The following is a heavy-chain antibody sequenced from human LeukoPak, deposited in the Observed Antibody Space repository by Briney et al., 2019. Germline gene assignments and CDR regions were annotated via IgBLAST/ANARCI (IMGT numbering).Heavy chain of an antibody. V-gene: IGHV4-4*07. CDR2: IYTSGST. Sequence: SKTLSLTCTVSGGSISSYYWSWIRQPAGKGLEWIGRIYTSGSTNYNPSLKSRVTMSVDTSKNQFSLKLSSVTAADTAVYYCAISSGSYSYGAFDIWGQGTMVTVSS. J-gene: IGHJ3*02. D-gene: IGHD1-26*01. CDR1: GGSISSYY. CDR3: AISSGSYSYGAFDI.